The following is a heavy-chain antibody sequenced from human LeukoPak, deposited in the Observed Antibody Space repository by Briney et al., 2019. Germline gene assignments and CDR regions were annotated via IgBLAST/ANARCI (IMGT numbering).Heavy chain of an antibody. CDR3: AKGLHYHYVWGSSDV. V-gene: IGHV3-9*01. CDR2: ISWNSGSI. CDR1: GGSISSYY. D-gene: IGHD3-16*01. J-gene: IGHJ6*02. Sequence: LSLTCTVSGGSISSYYWSWIRQPPGKGLEWVSGISWNSGSIGYADSVKGRFTISRDNAKNSLYLQMNSLRAEDTALYYCAKGLHYHYVWGSSDVWGQGTTVTVSS.